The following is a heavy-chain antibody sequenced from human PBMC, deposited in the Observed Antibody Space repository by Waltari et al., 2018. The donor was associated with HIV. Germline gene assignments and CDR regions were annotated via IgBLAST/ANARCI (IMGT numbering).Heavy chain of an antibody. CDR1: GGSISSGDYY. V-gene: IGHV4-30-4*08. CDR2: IYYSGST. Sequence: QVQLQESGPGLVKPSQTLSLTCTVSGGSISSGDYYWSWLRQPPGKGLEWIGYIYYSGSTYYNPSLKSRVTISVDRSKNQFSLKLSSVTAADTAVYYCARGSGYFTTIPQNFDYWGQGTLVTVSS. J-gene: IGHJ4*02. D-gene: IGHD3-22*01. CDR3: ARGSGYFTTIPQNFDY.